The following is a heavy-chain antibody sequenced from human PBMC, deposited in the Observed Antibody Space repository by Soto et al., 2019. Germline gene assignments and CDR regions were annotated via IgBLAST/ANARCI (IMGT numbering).Heavy chain of an antibody. J-gene: IGHJ5*02. D-gene: IGHD1-26*01. CDR1: XGXXXXXX. Sequence: SETLSVTCTXAXGXXXXXXXXXXXXXXGKGLEWIGYIYYSGSTNYNPSLKSRVTISVDTSKNQFSLKLSSVTAADTAVYYCARGTWELHYNNWFDPWGQGTLVTVSS. CDR3: ARGTWELHYNNWFDP. CDR2: IYYSGST. V-gene: IGHV4-59*01.